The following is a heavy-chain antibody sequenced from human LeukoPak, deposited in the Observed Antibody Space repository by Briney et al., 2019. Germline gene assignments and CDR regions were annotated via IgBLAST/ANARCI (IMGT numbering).Heavy chain of an antibody. CDR2: ISSSSSYI. J-gene: IGHJ4*02. D-gene: IGHD6-13*01. Sequence: PGGSLRLSCAASGFTFSSYSMNWVRQAPGKGLEWVSSISSSSSYIYYADSVKGRFTISRDNAKNSLYLQMNSLRAEDTAVYYCARAPRWVAAAGGLDCWGQGTLVTVSS. CDR1: GFTFSSYS. CDR3: ARAPRWVAAAGGLDC. V-gene: IGHV3-21*01.